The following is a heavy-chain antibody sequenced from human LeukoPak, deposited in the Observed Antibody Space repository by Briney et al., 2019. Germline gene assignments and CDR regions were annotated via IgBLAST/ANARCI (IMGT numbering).Heavy chain of an antibody. CDR3: ARDSGPLWFGELYMESFDP. J-gene: IGHJ5*02. Sequence: PGGSLRLSCAASGFIFSNYAMIWVRQAPGKGLEWVANIKQDGSEKYYADSVKGRFTVSRDNAKNSMYLQMNSLRAEDTAVFYCARDSGPLWFGELYMESFDPWGQGTLVTVSS. CDR1: GFIFSNYA. V-gene: IGHV3-7*03. CDR2: IKQDGSEK. D-gene: IGHD3-10*01.